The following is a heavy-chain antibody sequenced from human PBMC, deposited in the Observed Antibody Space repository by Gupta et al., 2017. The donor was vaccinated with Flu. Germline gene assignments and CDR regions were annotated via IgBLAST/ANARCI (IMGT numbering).Heavy chain of an antibody. CDR3: ARGGYCSTTTCSPAHY. Sequence: APGKGPEWVSAISASGDGTYYADSVKGRFTMSRDNSKNTLYLQMKSLTAEDTAVYYCARGGYCSTTTCSPAHYWGQGTLVTVSS. J-gene: IGHJ4*02. V-gene: IGHV3-23*01. CDR2: ISASGDGT. D-gene: IGHD2-2*01.